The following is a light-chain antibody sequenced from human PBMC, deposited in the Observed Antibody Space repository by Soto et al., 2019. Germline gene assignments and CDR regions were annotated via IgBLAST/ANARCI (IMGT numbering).Light chain of an antibody. J-gene: IGKJ2*01. Sequence: ELVLTQSPGTLSLSPGDRATLSCRASQSVSSSYLTWYQQKPGQAPRLLIYGASSRTTGIPDRFSGSGSGTDFTLTISRLEPEDFAVYYCQQYGSSPPRYTFGQGTKLEIK. CDR3: QQYGSSPPRYT. CDR2: GAS. V-gene: IGKV3-20*01. CDR1: QSVSSSY.